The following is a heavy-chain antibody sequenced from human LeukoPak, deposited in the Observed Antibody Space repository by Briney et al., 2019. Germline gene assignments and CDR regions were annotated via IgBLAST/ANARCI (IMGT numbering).Heavy chain of an antibody. Sequence: GGSLRLSCAASGFTFGSSAMHWVRQGPGKGLEWVAYIAHHGNNKYYEDSVKGRFTISRDNSKRTLYLQMNSLRVDDTAVYYCAKDGSWSCTDWGQGTLVTVSS. CDR3: AKDGSWSCTD. CDR1: GFTFGSSA. D-gene: IGHD2-8*02. CDR2: IAHHGNNK. J-gene: IGHJ4*02. V-gene: IGHV3-30*02.